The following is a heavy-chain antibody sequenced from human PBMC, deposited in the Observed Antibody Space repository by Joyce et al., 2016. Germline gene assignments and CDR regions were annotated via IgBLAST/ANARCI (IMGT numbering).Heavy chain of an antibody. Sequence: QVQLVQSGAEVKKPGASVKVSCKASGYTFTNYYMHWVGKAPGQGLEWMGIINPIGGSTNSAQKFQGRGTMTRDTSTSTVYMELSSLRAEDTAVYYCARDTAMATGYYYYGMDVWGQGTTVTVSS. J-gene: IGHJ6*02. D-gene: IGHD5-18*01. CDR1: GYTFTNYY. CDR2: INPIGGST. CDR3: ARDTAMATGYYYYGMDV. V-gene: IGHV1-46*01.